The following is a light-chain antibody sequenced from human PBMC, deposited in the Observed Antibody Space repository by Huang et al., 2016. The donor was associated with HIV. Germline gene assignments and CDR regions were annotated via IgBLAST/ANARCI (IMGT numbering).Light chain of an antibody. CDR1: EIISSW. CDR2: RAS. Sequence: DIQMTQSPSTLSASLGDRVTITCRTSEIISSWLAWYQQKPGKAPKLLIYRASNLETGVPSRCSGSGSGTDFTLTISRLQPDDFATYYCQQYHNYSTFGQGTKLEIK. V-gene: IGKV1-5*03. J-gene: IGKJ2*01. CDR3: QQYHNYST.